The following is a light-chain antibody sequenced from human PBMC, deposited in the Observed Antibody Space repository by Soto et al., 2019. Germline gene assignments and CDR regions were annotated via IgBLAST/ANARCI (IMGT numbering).Light chain of an antibody. Sequence: DIQMTQSPSTRSASVGGRFTITFLASHSISSWLAWYQQKPGRAPKLLIYDASNLEAGVPSRFRGSGSGTDFTFTISRLQPEDIATYYCQQYENLPTFGQGTRLEI. J-gene: IGKJ5*01. CDR3: QQYENLPT. CDR1: HSISSW. V-gene: IGKV1-33*01. CDR2: DAS.